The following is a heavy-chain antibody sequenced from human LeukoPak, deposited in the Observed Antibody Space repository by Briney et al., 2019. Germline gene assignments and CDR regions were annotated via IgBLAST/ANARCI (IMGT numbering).Heavy chain of an antibody. Sequence: GGSLRLSCAASGLSFSTSGMHWVRQAPGKGLEWVAMIWSDGGNKYYADSVKGRFTISRDNSKNTVSLQMNSLRAEDTAVYYCARDRGVRDLDHWGQGTLVTVS. CDR1: GLSFSTSG. D-gene: IGHD2-8*01. CDR2: IWSDGGNK. CDR3: ARDRGVRDLDH. J-gene: IGHJ4*02. V-gene: IGHV3-33*01.